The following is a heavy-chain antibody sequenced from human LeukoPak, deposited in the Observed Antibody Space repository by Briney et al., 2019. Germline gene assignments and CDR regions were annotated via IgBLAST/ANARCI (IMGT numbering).Heavy chain of an antibody. CDR1: GFTFSTFG. CDR2: ISGSDRSI. Sequence: PGGTLRLSCAASGFTFSTFGMTWVRQAPGKGLEWVSGISGSDRSIYYADSVKGRFTISRDNAKNTLYLQMNSLRAEDTAVYYCAKGRASCCDYWGVGALVTVSS. V-gene: IGHV3-23*01. D-gene: IGHD2-2*01. J-gene: IGHJ4*02. CDR3: AKGRASCCDY.